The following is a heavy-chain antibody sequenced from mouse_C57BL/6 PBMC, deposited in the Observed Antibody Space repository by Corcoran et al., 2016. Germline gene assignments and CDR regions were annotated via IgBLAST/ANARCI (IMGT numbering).Heavy chain of an antibody. CDR3: ARHDGYYPYYFDY. CDR1: GYTFTTYG. CDR2: INTYSGVP. D-gene: IGHD2-3*01. Sequence: QSQLVLSGPELKKTGETVKISFKASGYTFTTYGMSWVKPATGKGVKWMGRINTYSGVPPYADDFKGRFAFSLETSASTAYLHINNLKNEDTATYFCARHDGYYPYYFDYCGQGTTLTVSS. V-gene: IGHV9-3*01. J-gene: IGHJ2*01.